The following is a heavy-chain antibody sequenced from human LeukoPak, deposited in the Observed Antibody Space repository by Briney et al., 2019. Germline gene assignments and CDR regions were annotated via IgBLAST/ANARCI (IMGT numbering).Heavy chain of an antibody. CDR3: ARGSRGNIAAAGHFDG. D-gene: IGHD6-13*01. CDR1: GFIFSIYS. J-gene: IGHJ4*02. V-gene: IGHV3-21*01. Sequence: GGSLRLSCAASGFIFSIYSMNWVRQAPGKGLEWVSSISSSSIYIYYADSVKGRFTISRDNAKNSLYLQMNSLRAEDTAVYYCARGSRGNIAAAGHFDGWGQGSLVTVSS. CDR2: ISSSSIYI.